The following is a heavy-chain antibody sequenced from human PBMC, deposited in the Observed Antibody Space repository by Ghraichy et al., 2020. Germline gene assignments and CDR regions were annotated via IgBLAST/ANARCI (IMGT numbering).Heavy chain of an antibody. Sequence: SETLSLTCTVSGGSISSSSYYWGWIRQPPGKGLEWIGSIYYSGSTYYNPSLKSRVTISVDTSKNQFSLKLSSVTAADTAVYYCASSEQQLPYYFDYWGQGTLVTVSS. CDR1: GGSISSSSYY. CDR3: ASSEQQLPYYFDY. D-gene: IGHD6-13*01. CDR2: IYYSGST. J-gene: IGHJ4*02. V-gene: IGHV4-39*01.